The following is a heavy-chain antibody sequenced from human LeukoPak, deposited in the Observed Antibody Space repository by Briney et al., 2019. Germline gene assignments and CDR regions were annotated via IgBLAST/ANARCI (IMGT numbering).Heavy chain of an antibody. CDR2: INPNSGGT. Sequence: ASVEVSCKASGYTFTGYYMHWVRQAPGQGLEWMGWINPNSGGTNYAQKFQGRVTMTRDTSISTAYMELSRLRSDDTAVYYCARVGNPWWSLQSPSFTWGYWGQGTLVTVSS. CDR1: GYTFTGYY. CDR3: ARVGNPWWSLQSPSFTWGY. J-gene: IGHJ4*02. D-gene: IGHD2-21*02. V-gene: IGHV1-2*02.